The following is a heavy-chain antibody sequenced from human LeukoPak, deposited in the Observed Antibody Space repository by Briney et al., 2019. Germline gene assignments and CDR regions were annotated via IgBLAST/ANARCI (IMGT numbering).Heavy chain of an antibody. CDR1: GGSISSSSYY. CDR2: IYYSGSI. CDR3: ARDKKTYYYDSSGYSGIDY. D-gene: IGHD3-22*01. Sequence: SETLSLTCTVSGGSISSSSYYWGWIRQPPGKGLEWIGCIYYSGSIYYNSSLKSRVPISVDTSKNQYSLKLSSVTAADTAVYYCARDKKTYYYDSSGYSGIDYWGQGTLVTVSS. V-gene: IGHV4-39*02. J-gene: IGHJ4*02.